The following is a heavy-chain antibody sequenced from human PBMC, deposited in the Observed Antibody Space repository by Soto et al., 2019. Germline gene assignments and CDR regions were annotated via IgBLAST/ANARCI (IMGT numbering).Heavy chain of an antibody. Sequence: PGGSLRLSCAASGFTFSSYGMHWVRQAPGKGLEWVAVISYDGSNKYYADSVKGRFTISRDNSKNMLYLQMNSLRAEDTAVYYCAKEGGGWFDPWGQGTLVTVSS. V-gene: IGHV3-30*18. CDR1: GFTFSSYG. CDR2: ISYDGSNK. J-gene: IGHJ5*02. D-gene: IGHD2-15*01. CDR3: AKEGGGWFDP.